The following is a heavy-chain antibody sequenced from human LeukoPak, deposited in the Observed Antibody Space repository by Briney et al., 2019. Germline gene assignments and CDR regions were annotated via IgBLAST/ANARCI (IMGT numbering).Heavy chain of an antibody. CDR1: GFTFSSDS. CDR2: ISSSSSYI. V-gene: IGHV3-21*01. J-gene: IGHJ4*02. Sequence: PGGSLRFSCAASGFTFSSDSMNWVRQAPGEGLEWVSSISSSSSYIYYEDSVKGLFTISRETAKTSLYLQMNSLRAEDTAVYYCARLYCSGGSCYFFDYWGQGTLVTVSS. CDR3: ARLYCSGGSCYFFDY. D-gene: IGHD2-15*01.